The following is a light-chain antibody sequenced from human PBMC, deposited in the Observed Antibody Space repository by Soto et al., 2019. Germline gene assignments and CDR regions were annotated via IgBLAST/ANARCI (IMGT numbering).Light chain of an antibody. CDR2: EVN. V-gene: IGLV2-8*01. J-gene: IGLJ2*01. CDR1: SSDVGNYNY. Sequence: QSVLTQPPSASGSPGQSVTISCTGTSSDVGNYNYVSWYQQHPDKAPKLMIYEVNKRPSGVPDRFSGSKSGNTASLTVSGLQAEDEADYYCTSYAGFSNPVILGEGTKLTVL. CDR3: TSYAGFSNPVI.